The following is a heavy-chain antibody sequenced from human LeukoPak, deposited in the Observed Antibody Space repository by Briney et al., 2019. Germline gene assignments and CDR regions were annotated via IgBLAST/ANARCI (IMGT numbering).Heavy chain of an antibody. Sequence: GGSLRLSCAASGFTFNIYSMSWVRQAPGKGLEWVSSTSSTSSYKYYADSLKGRFTISRDNAKDSLFLQMNSLRAEDTAVYFCVRDQYCGGDCYSDYYYGMDVWGQGTTVIVSS. D-gene: IGHD2-21*02. J-gene: IGHJ6*02. CDR2: TSSTSSYK. CDR3: VRDQYCGGDCYSDYYYGMDV. V-gene: IGHV3-21*01. CDR1: GFTFNIYS.